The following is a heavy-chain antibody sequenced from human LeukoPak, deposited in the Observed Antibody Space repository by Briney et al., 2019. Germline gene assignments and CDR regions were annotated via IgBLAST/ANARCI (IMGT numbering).Heavy chain of an antibody. D-gene: IGHD3-10*01. CDR1: GFTFSSYA. CDR2: ISYDGSNK. V-gene: IGHV3-30-3*01. Sequence: PGGSLRLSCAASGFTFSSYAMHWVRQAPGKGLEWVAVISYDGSNKYYADSVKGRFTISRDNSKNTLYLQMNSLRAEDTAVYYCARDRAPLGGMDVWGQGTTVTVSS. CDR3: ARDRAPLGGMDV. J-gene: IGHJ6*02.